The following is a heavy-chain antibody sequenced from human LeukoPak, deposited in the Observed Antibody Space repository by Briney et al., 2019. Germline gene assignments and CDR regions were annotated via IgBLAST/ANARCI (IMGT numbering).Heavy chain of an antibody. J-gene: IGHJ6*03. CDR2: IWYDGSNK. Sequence: GRSLRLSCAASGFTFSSYGMHWVRQAPGKGLEWVAVIWYDGSNKYYADSVKGRFTISRDNSKNTLYLQMNSLRAEDTAVYYCAEERGGYYYYYMDVWGKGTTVTVSS. CDR3: AEERGGYYYYYMDV. CDR1: GFTFSSYG. D-gene: IGHD3-10*01. V-gene: IGHV3-33*06.